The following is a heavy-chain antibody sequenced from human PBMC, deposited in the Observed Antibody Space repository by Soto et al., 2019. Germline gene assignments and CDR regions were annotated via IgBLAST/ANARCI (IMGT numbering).Heavy chain of an antibody. Sequence: SETLSLTCTVSGDSISSNSFYWGWIRQPPGKGLEWIGSMYYSGSTYYNPSLKSRVTISVDTSKSLFSLKLSSVTAADTAVYYCARAPDAWGQGTLVTVSS. CDR3: ARAPDA. V-gene: IGHV4-39*01. J-gene: IGHJ5*02. CDR2: MYYSGST. CDR1: GDSISSNSFY.